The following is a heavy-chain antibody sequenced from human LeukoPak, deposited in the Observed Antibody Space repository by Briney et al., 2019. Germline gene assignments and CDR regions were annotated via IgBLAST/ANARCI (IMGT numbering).Heavy chain of an antibody. CDR3: TRSRLFWSGGSCPFDY. D-gene: IGHD2-15*01. V-gene: IGHV3-49*04. J-gene: IGHJ4*02. CDR2: IRSKAYGGTT. Sequence: PGGSLRLSCTASGFTFGDYAMSWVRQAPGKGLEWVGFIRSKAYGGTTEYAASVKGRFTISRDDSKSIAYRQMNSLKTEDLAVNFYTRSRLFWSGGSCPFDYWGQGTLVTVSS. CDR1: GFTFGDYA.